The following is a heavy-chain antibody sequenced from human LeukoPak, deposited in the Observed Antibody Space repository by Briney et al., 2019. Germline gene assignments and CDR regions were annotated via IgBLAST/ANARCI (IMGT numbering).Heavy chain of an antibody. J-gene: IGHJ5*02. CDR3: ARGDLDYYDSSGYPNWFDP. Sequence: GGSLRLSCAASGFTFSSYEMNWVRQAPGKGLEWVSYISSSGSTIYYADSVKGRFTISRDNAKNSPYLQMNSLRAEDTAVYYCARGDLDYYDSSGYPNWFDPWGQGTLVTVSS. D-gene: IGHD3-22*01. V-gene: IGHV3-48*03. CDR2: ISSSGSTI. CDR1: GFTFSSYE.